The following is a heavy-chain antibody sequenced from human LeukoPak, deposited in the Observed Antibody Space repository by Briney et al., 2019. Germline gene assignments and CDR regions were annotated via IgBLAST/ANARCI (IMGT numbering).Heavy chain of an antibody. CDR2: IRYDGSNK. D-gene: IGHD3-22*01. J-gene: IGHJ4*02. CDR3: AKDYYDSSGQRHFDY. V-gene: IGHV3-30*02. Sequence: GGSLRLSCAASGFTFSSYGMHWVRQAPGKGLEWVALIRYDGSNKYYADSVKGRFSISRDNSKNTLYLQMDSLRAEDTAVYYCAKDYYDSSGQRHFDYWGQGTLVTVSS. CDR1: GFTFSSYG.